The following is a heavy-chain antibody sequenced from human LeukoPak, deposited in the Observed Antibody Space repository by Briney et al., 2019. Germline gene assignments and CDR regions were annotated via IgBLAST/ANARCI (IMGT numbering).Heavy chain of an antibody. CDR3: ARDPYSGSYGPYYYYYMDV. V-gene: IGHV3-48*03. J-gene: IGHJ6*03. CDR1: GFTFSSYE. Sequence: QSGGSLRLSCAASGFTFSSYEMNWVRQAPGKGLEWVSYISSSGSTIYYADSVKGRFTISRDNAKNSLYLQMDSLRVEDTAVYYCARDPYSGSYGPYYYYYMDVWGKGTTVTISS. D-gene: IGHD1-26*01. CDR2: ISSSGSTI.